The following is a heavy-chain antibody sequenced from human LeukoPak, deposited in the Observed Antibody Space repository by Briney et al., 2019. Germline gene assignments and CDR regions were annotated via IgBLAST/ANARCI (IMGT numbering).Heavy chain of an antibody. CDR2: IYYSGST. CDR3: ARDGHTYGSFDY. V-gene: IGHV4-39*01. CDR1: GGSISSSGYF. J-gene: IGHJ4*02. Sequence: SQTLSLTCSVSGGSISSSGYFWGWIRQPPGKGLEWIGSIYYSGSTYSNPSLKSRVTISVDTSKSQFSLKLSSVTAADTAVYYCARDGHTYGSFDYWGQGTLVTVSS. D-gene: IGHD5-18*01.